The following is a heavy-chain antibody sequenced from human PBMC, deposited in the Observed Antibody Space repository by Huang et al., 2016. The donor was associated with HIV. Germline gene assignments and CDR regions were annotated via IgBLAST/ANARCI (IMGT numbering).Heavy chain of an antibody. CDR2: IVPLLSTT. D-gene: IGHD2-15*01. V-gene: IGHV1-69*13. CDR1: GGPFSSVA. Sequence: VELVQSGTEVRRPGSSVKISCRASGGPFSSVAFNWVRQAPGQGLEYMGGIVPLLSTTNYAAKFQDRLTMSADKSTSTVYMELRRLTAEDTGVFYCAREGQKWYGKLIGAFEIWGQGTSVVVST. J-gene: IGHJ3*02. CDR3: AREGQKWYGKLIGAFEI.